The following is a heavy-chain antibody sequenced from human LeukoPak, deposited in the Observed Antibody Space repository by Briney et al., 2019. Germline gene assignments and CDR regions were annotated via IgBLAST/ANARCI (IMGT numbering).Heavy chain of an antibody. CDR3: TTADIVVVPAATGYNWFDP. CDR2: IKSKTDGGTT. J-gene: IGHJ5*02. D-gene: IGHD2-2*01. Sequence: PGGSLRLSCAASGFTFSNAWMSWVRQAPGKGLEWVGRIKSKTDGGTTDYAAPVKGRSTISRDDSKNTLYLQMNSLKTEDTAVYYCTTADIVVVPAATGYNWFDPWGQGTLVTVSS. CDR1: GFTFSNAW. V-gene: IGHV3-15*01.